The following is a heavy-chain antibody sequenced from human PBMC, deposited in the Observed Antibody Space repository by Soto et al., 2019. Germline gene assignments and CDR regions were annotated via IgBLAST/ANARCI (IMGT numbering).Heavy chain of an antibody. D-gene: IGHD3-22*01. V-gene: IGHV3-49*03. J-gene: IGHJ4*02. CDR2: IRSKAYGGTT. CDR1: GFTFGDYA. Sequence: GESLKISCTASGFTFGDYAMSWFRQAPGKGLEWVGFIRSKAYGGTTEYAASVKGRFTISRDDSKSIAYLQMNSLKTEDTAVYYCTREVDYYDSSGYPADYWGQGTLVTVSS. CDR3: TREVDYYDSSGYPADY.